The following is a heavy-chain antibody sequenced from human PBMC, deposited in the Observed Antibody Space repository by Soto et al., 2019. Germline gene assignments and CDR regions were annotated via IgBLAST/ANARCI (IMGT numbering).Heavy chain of an antibody. CDR2: INAGNGNT. CDR1: GYTFTSYA. D-gene: IGHD6-6*01. CDR3: ARQYSSSFQYYYYGMDV. J-gene: IGHJ6*02. Sequence: ASVKVSCKASGYTFTSYAMHWVRQAPGQRLEWMGWINAGNGNTKYSQKFQGRVTITRDTSASTAYMELSSLRSEDTAVCYCARQYSSSFQYYYYGMDVWGQGTTVTVSS. V-gene: IGHV1-3*01.